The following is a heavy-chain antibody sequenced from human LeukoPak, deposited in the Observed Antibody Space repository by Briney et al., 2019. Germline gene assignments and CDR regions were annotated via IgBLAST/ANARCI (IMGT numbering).Heavy chain of an antibody. Sequence: GGSLRLSCSASGFTFNNYAMHWVRQAPGRGLEYVSAISTNGGSTYYADSVKGRFTISRDNSKNTLYLQMNSLRAEDTAVYYCARGFQQVGRTEYFQHWGQGTLVTVSS. CDR3: ARGFQQVGRTEYFQH. V-gene: IGHV3-64*04. D-gene: IGHD1-26*01. J-gene: IGHJ1*01. CDR1: GFTFNNYA. CDR2: ISTNGGST.